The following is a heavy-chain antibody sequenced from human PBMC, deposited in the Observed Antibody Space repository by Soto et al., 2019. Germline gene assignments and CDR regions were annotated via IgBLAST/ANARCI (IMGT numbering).Heavy chain of an antibody. CDR3: ARGDYGDSEDYYYYYMDV. V-gene: IGHV3-21*01. J-gene: IGHJ6*03. CDR1: GFTFSSYS. Sequence: GGSLRLSCAASGFTFSSYSMNWVRQAPGKGLEWVSSISSSSSYIYYADSVKGRFTISRDNAKNSLYLQMNSLRAEDTAVYYCARGDYGDSEDYYYYYMDVWGKGTTVTVSS. CDR2: ISSSSSYI. D-gene: IGHD4-17*01.